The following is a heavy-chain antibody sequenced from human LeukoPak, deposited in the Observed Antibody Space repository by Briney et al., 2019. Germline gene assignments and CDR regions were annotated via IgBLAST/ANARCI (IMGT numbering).Heavy chain of an antibody. D-gene: IGHD2-8*02. J-gene: IGHJ4*02. V-gene: IGHV3-30-3*02. CDR1: GFTFSSYA. CDR2: ISYDGSNK. Sequence: PGRSLRLSCAASGFTFSSYAMHWVRQAPGKGLEWVAVISYDGSNKYYADSVKGRFTISRDNSKNTLYLQMNSLRAEDTAIYFCAKSPAWYFFDYWGQGTLVTVSS. CDR3: AKSPAWYFFDY.